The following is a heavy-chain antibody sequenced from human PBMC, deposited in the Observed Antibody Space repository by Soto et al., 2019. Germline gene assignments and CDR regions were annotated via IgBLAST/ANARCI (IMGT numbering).Heavy chain of an antibody. CDR2: IIPIFGTA. V-gene: IGHV1-69*13. D-gene: IGHD3-3*01. J-gene: IGHJ6*02. CDR1: GGTFSSYA. CDR3: ARGEGSGYPYYYGMDV. Sequence: SVKVSCKASGGTFSSYAISWVRQAPGQGLEWMGGIIPIFGTANYAQKFQCRVTITADESTSTAYMELSSLRSEDTAVYYCARGEGSGYPYYYGMDVWGQGTTVTV.